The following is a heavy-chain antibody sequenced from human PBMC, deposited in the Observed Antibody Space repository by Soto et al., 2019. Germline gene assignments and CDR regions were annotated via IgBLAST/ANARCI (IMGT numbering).Heavy chain of an antibody. D-gene: IGHD4-4*01. V-gene: IGHV1-69*05. CDR3: ARALSVTVTTAGYYYYGMDV. J-gene: IGHJ6*02. CDR1: GGTFSSYA. Sequence: SVKVSCKASGGTFSSYAISWVRRAPGQGLEWMGGIIPIFGTANYAQKFQGRVTITTDESTSTAYMELSSLRSEDTAVYYCARALSVTVTTAGYYYYGMDVWGQGTTVTV. CDR2: IIPIFGTA.